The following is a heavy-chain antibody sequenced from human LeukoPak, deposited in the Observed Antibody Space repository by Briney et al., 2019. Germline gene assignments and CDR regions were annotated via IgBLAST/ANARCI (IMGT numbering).Heavy chain of an antibody. J-gene: IGHJ4*02. CDR2: FDPEDGER. D-gene: IGHD3-22*01. V-gene: IGHV1-24*01. CDR3: ATALVVVITPFDY. Sequence: GASVKVSCKVSGYTLTELSMHWVRQAPGKGLEWMGGFDPEDGERNNAQKFQGRATMTEDTSTDTAYMELSSLRSEDTAVYYCATALVVVITPFDYWGQGTLVTVSS. CDR1: GYTLTELS.